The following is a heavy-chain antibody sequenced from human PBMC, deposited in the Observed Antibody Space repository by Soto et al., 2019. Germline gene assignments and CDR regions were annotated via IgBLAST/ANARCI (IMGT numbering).Heavy chain of an antibody. Sequence: GGSLRLSCAASGFTFSGYAMSWVRQAPGKGLEWVSSISSSSSYIYYADSVKGRFTISRDNAKNSLYLQMNSLRAEDTAVYYCARDLYYYASSGFNYWGQGTLVTVSS. J-gene: IGHJ4*02. CDR2: ISSSSSYI. CDR1: GFTFSGYA. D-gene: IGHD3-22*01. CDR3: ARDLYYYASSGFNY. V-gene: IGHV3-21*01.